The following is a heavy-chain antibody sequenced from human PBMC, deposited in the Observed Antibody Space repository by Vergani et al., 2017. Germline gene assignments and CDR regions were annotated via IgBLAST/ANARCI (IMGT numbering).Heavy chain of an antibody. J-gene: IGHJ4*02. V-gene: IGHV1-24*01. D-gene: IGHD3-22*01. CDR2: FDPEDGET. CDR3: ARDSPPANYYDSSGYYGTNFDY. Sequence: QVQLVQSGAEVKKPGASVKVSCKVSGYTLTELSMHWVRQAPGKGLEWMGGFDPEDGETIYAQKFQGRVTMTEDTSTDTAYMELSSLRSEDTAVYYCARDSPPANYYDSSGYYGTNFDYWGQGTLVTVSS. CDR1: GYTLTELS.